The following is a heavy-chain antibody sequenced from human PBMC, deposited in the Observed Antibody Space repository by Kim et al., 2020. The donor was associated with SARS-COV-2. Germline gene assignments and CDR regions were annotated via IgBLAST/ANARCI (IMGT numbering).Heavy chain of an antibody. V-gene: IGHV4-59*12. CDR2: FFYTGSS. J-gene: IGHJ3*01. CDR3: AAWRDDYHAFAF. CDR1: GGSMTNYY. Sequence: SETLSLSCTVSGGSMTNYYWNWVRQSPERGLEWIGYFFYTGSSKSNPSLRSRVTMSLDTSKNQFSLNVKSVTAADTAVYFCAAWRDDYHAFAFWGRGT. D-gene: IGHD4-17*01.